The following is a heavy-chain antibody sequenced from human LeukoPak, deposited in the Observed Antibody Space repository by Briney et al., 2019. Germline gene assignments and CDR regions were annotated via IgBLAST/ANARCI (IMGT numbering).Heavy chain of an antibody. CDR3: ARGMNDVVVIASVYDI. J-gene: IGHJ3*02. Sequence: GGSLRLSCEGSGFTFSNYWMTWVRQAPGKGLEWVANIKTDGSEKHYADSVEGRFTISRDNAKNSLYLQMNSLRAEDTALYHCARGMNDVVVIASVYDIWGQGTMVTVSS. CDR2: IKTDGSEK. V-gene: IGHV3-7*03. D-gene: IGHD2-21*01. CDR1: GFTFSNYW.